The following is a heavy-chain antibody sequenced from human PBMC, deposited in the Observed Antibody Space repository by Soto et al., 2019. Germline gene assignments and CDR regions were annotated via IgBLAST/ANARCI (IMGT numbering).Heavy chain of an antibody. CDR1: GGPFSGYY. CDR2: INHSGST. D-gene: IGHD6-13*01. CDR3: ARGGGSSWYGRYYYYGMDV. V-gene: IGHV4-34*01. J-gene: IGHJ6*02. Sequence: SETLSLTCAVYGGPFSGYYWSWIRQPPGKGLEWIGEINHSGSTNYNPSLKSRVTISVDTSKNQFSLKLSSVTAADTAVYYCARGGGSSWYGRYYYYGMDVWGQGTTVTVSS.